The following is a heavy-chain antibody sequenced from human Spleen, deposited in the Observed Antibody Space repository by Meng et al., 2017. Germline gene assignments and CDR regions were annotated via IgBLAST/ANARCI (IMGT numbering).Heavy chain of an antibody. CDR2: ISYDGSNK. CDR1: GFTFSSYA. V-gene: IGHV3-30*01. J-gene: IGHJ4*02. CDR3: ARGASSGYYLDY. Sequence: GESLKISCAASGFTFSSYAMHWVRQAPGKGLEWVAVISYDGSNKYYADPVKGRFTISRDNSKNTLYLQMNSLRAEDAAVYYCARGASSGYYLDYWGQGTLVTVSS. D-gene: IGHD3-22*01.